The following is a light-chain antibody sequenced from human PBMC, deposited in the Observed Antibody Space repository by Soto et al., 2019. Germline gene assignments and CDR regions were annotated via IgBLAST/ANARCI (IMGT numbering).Light chain of an antibody. V-gene: IGLV2-14*03. J-gene: IGLJ3*02. CDR1: SSDIGNYNY. Sequence: QSALTQPASVSGSPGQSITISCTGTSSDIGNYNYVSWYQQHPGKAPELMIYDVSYRPSGVSNRFSGSKSANTASLTISGLQAEYEADYYCSSYTSSSTLVFGGGTKLTVL. CDR3: SSYTSSSTLV. CDR2: DVS.